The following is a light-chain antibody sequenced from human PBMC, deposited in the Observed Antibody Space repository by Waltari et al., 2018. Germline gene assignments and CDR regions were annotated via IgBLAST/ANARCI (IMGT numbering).Light chain of an antibody. CDR2: DAS. J-gene: IGKJ4*01. V-gene: IGKV3-11*01. CDR1: QSVRNY. Sequence: EIVLTQSPATLSLSPGERATLSCRASQSVRNYLAWYQQTPGQAPRLLIYDASDRATGIPARFSGSGSGTDFTLTISSLEPEDFAVYYCQQRNSWPLTFGGGTKVEIK. CDR3: QQRNSWPLT.